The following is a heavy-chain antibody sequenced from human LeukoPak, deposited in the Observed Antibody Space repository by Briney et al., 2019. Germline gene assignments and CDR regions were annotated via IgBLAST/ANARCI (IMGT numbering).Heavy chain of an antibody. J-gene: IGHJ4*02. Sequence: PSETLSLTCAVYGGSFSNYYWSWIRQPPGKGLEWIGEINHSGSTNYNPSLKSRVTKSIDTSKNQFSLKLSSVTAADTAVYYCAKSLLWVGESWLDYWGQGTLVTVSS. CDR1: GGSFSNYY. CDR3: AKSLLWVGESWLDY. CDR2: INHSGST. V-gene: IGHV4-34*01. D-gene: IGHD3-10*01.